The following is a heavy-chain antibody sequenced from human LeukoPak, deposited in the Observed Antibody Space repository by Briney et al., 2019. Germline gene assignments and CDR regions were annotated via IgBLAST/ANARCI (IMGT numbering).Heavy chain of an antibody. CDR1: GFTFSSYA. Sequence: GGSLRLSCAASGFTFSSYAMHWVRQAPGKGLEYVSAISSNGGSTYYANSVKGRFTISRDDSKNTLYLQMGSLRAEDMAVYYCASGKSYYYDSSGYCAYWGQGTLVTVSS. CDR3: ASGKSYYYDSSGYCAY. V-gene: IGHV3-64*01. J-gene: IGHJ4*02. CDR2: ISSNGGST. D-gene: IGHD3-22*01.